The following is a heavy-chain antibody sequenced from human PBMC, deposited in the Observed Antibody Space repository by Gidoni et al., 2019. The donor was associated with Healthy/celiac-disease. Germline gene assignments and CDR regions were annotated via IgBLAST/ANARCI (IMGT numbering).Heavy chain of an antibody. D-gene: IGHD2-2*01. CDR2: ISWNSDTI. CDR3: TKDIGYCSSTSCLGFDY. V-gene: IGHV3-9*01. J-gene: IGHJ4*02. CDR1: GFLFDDYA. Sequence: EVQLVESGGGLVQPGRSLRLSCAASGFLFDDYALHWVRQAPGKGLEWVSGISWNSDTIGYADSVKGRFTISRDNAKNSLYLQMNSLRPEDTALYYCTKDIGYCSSTSCLGFDYWGQGTLVTVSS.